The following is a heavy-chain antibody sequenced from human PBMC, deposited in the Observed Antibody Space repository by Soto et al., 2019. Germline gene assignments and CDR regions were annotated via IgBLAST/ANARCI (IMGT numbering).Heavy chain of an antibody. Sequence: SETLSLTCTFSVGSISSYYWSCIRHPPGKGLEWIGYIYYSGSTNYNPSLKSRVTISVDTSKNQFSLKLSSVTAADTAVYYCARGPGQLDLSAWFDPWGQGTLVTVSS. CDR3: ARGPGQLDLSAWFDP. V-gene: IGHV4-59*01. D-gene: IGHD2-2*01. J-gene: IGHJ5*02. CDR2: IYYSGST. CDR1: VGSISSYY.